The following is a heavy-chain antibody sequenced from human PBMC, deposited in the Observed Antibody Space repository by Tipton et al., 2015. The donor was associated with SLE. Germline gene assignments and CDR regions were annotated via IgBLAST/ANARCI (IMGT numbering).Heavy chain of an antibody. Sequence: TLSLTCTVSSGSISSAGYYWSWIRQPPGKGLEWIGYIYDSVYTNYNPSLKSRVTISVDTSKNQFSLKVSSVTAADTAVYYCARGRADGYNSPYDYWGQGTLVTVSS. J-gene: IGHJ4*02. V-gene: IGHV4-61*08. D-gene: IGHD5-24*01. CDR2: IYDSVYT. CDR1: SGSISSAGYY. CDR3: ARGRADGYNSPYDY.